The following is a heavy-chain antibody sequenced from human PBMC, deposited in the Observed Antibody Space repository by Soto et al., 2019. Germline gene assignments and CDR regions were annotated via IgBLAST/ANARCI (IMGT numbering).Heavy chain of an antibody. D-gene: IGHD3-22*01. CDR1: GYTFTSYG. Sequence: ASVKVSCKASGYTFTSYGISWVRQAPGQGLEWMGWISAYDGNTNYAQKLQGRVTMTADTSTDTAYMELRSLRSEDTAVYYCATGPSGSHNWFDPWGQGTLVTVSS. V-gene: IGHV1-18*01. CDR2: ISAYDGNT. CDR3: ATGPSGSHNWFDP. J-gene: IGHJ5*02.